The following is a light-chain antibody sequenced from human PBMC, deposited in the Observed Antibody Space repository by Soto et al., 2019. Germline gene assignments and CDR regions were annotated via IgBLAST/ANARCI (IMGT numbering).Light chain of an antibody. CDR2: DVS. CDR3: SSYTSSSTLYV. CDR1: SSDVGGYSY. V-gene: IGLV2-14*01. J-gene: IGLJ1*01. Sequence: ALTQPASVSGSPGQSITISCTGTSSDVGGYSYVSWYQQHPGKAPKLMIYDVSNRPSGVSNRFSGSKSGNTASLTISGLQAEDEADYYCSSYTSSSTLYVFGTGTKVTVL.